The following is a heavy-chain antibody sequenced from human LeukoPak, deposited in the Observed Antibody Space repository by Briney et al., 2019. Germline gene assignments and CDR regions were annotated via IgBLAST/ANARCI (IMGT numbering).Heavy chain of an antibody. J-gene: IGHJ3*02. CDR1: GGSISGYY. Sequence: KPSETLSLTCAVSGGSISGYYWSWIRQPPGKRLEWIGYIHYSGSTKYNPSLRSRVTISGDTPASQFSVRLSSATAADTAVYFCARHRQSDADAFDIWGPGRMVTVSS. V-gene: IGHV4-59*08. CDR3: ARHRQSDADAFDI. CDR2: IHYSGST.